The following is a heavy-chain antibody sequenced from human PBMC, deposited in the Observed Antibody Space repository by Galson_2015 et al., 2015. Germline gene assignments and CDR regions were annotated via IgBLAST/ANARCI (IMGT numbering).Heavy chain of an antibody. V-gene: IGHV3-30*18. J-gene: IGHJ4*02. CDR2: ISYDGSNK. CDR3: AKDFSVVPAAIGYYFDY. CDR1: GFTFSSYG. Sequence: SLRLSCAASGFTFSSYGMHWVRQAPGKGLEWVAVISYDGSNKYYADSVKGRFTISRDNSKNTLYLQMNSLRAEDTAVYYCAKDFSVVPAAIGYYFDYWGQGTLVTVSS. D-gene: IGHD2-2*01.